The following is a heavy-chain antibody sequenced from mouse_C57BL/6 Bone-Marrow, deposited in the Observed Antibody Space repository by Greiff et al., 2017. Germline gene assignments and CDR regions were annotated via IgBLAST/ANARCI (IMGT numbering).Heavy chain of an antibody. CDR2: IDPNSGGT. CDR3: ARSPSGGSYDYYAMAY. D-gene: IGHD1-1*02. V-gene: IGHV1-62-3*01. Sequence: QVQLQQPGAELVKPGASVKLSCKASGYTFTSYWMHWVKQRPGRGLEWIGRIDPNSGGTKYNEKFKSKATLTVDKPSSTAYMQLSSRTSEDSAVFYCARSPSGGSYDYYAMAYWGQGTSVTVSS. J-gene: IGHJ4*01. CDR1: GYTFTSYW.